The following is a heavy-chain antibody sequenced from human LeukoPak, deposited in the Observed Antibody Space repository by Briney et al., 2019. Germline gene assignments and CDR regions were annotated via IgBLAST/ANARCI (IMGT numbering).Heavy chain of an antibody. D-gene: IGHD3-10*01. V-gene: IGHV1-18*04. Sequence: ASVKVSCKASGYTFTGYYMHWVRQAPGQGLEWMGWISAHTGTTNYAQKFQGRVTMTTDTSTSTAYMELRSLRSDDTAVYYCARMARIWIGESWYNWFDPWGQGTLVTVSS. CDR3: ARMARIWIGESWYNWFDP. CDR1: GYTFTGYY. J-gene: IGHJ5*02. CDR2: ISAHTGTT.